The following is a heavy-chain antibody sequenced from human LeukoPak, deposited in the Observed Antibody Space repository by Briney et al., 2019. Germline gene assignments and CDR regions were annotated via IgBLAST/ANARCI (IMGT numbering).Heavy chain of an antibody. V-gene: IGHV4-38-2*02. D-gene: IGHD3-22*01. CDR3: AREGYYDTSASGAFDI. J-gene: IGHJ3*02. Sequence: PSETLSLTCTVSGYSISSGYYWGWIRQPPGKGLEWIGSIYYSGSTYYNPSLKSRVTISVDTSKNQFSLKLSSVTAADTAVYYCAREGYYDTSASGAFDIWGQGTMVTVSS. CDR2: IYYSGST. CDR1: GYSISSGYY.